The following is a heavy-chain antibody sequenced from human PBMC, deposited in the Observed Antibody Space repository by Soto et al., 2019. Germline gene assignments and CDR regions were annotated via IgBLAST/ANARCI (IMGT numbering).Heavy chain of an antibody. CDR1: GFIFSSYG. CDR3: AKDTYYYSSSGYYIFDY. D-gene: IGHD3-22*01. V-gene: IGHV3-30*18. J-gene: IGHJ4*02. Sequence: QVQLVESGGGVVQPERSLRLSCEASGFIFSSYGMNWVGKAPGRGLEWVAVVSHVGSNKKYVDSVEGRFTISRDNSKNTLYLQMNSLRAEVTAVYYCAKDTYYYSSSGYYIFDYWGQGTLVTVSS. CDR2: VSHVGSNK.